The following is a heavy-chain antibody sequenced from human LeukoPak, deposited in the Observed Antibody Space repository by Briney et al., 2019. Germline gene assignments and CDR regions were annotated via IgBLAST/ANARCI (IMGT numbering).Heavy chain of an antibody. V-gene: IGHV3-23*01. Sequence: GGSLRLSCAASGFTFSSYGMSWGGKAPGKGLEWVSAISGTGGTTYYAASVKGRFTISRDNSKNTLYLQMNSLRAEDTAVYYCAKNGDRGAYCSGGSCYPYYYYYMDVWGKGTTVTIPS. D-gene: IGHD2-15*01. CDR1: GFTFSSYG. CDR3: AKNGDRGAYCSGGSCYPYYYYYMDV. CDR2: ISGTGGTT. J-gene: IGHJ6*03.